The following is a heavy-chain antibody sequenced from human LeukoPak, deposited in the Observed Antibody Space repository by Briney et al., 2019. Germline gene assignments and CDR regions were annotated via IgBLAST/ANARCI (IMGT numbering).Heavy chain of an antibody. Sequence: HPGGSLRLSCTASGFTFSSYAMSWVRQAPGKELEWVSAISGSGGSTYYADSVKGRFTISRDNSKNTLYLQMNSLRAEDTAVYYCAKEGPSGYDLYYFDYWGQGTLVTVSS. CDR1: GFTFSSYA. CDR3: AKEGPSGYDLYYFDY. J-gene: IGHJ4*02. D-gene: IGHD5-12*01. V-gene: IGHV3-23*01. CDR2: ISGSGGST.